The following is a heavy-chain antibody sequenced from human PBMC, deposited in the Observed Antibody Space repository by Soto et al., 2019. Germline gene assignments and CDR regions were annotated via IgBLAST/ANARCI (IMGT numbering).Heavy chain of an antibody. V-gene: IGHV5-51*01. J-gene: IGHJ6*02. D-gene: IGHD6-13*01. CDR2: IYPGDSDT. Sequence: GESLKISCKGSGYSFTSYWIGWVRQMPGKGLEWMGIIYPGDSDTRYSPSFQGQVTISADKSISTAYLQWSSLKASDTAMYYCARSFVAGTLYYGMDVWGQGTTVTVSS. CDR3: ARSFVAGTLYYGMDV. CDR1: GYSFTSYW.